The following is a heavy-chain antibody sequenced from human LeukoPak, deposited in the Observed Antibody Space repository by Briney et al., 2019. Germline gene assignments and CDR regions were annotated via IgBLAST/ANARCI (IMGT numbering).Heavy chain of an antibody. CDR1: GGTFSSYA. Sequence: ASVKVSCKASGGTFSSYAISWVRQAPGQGLEWMGGIIPISGTANYAQKFQGRVTITTDDSTSTAYMELSSLRSEDTAVYYCASLDYSSSSFDYWGQGTLVTVSS. D-gene: IGHD6-6*01. J-gene: IGHJ4*02. CDR3: ASLDYSSSSFDY. V-gene: IGHV1-69*05. CDR2: IIPISGTA.